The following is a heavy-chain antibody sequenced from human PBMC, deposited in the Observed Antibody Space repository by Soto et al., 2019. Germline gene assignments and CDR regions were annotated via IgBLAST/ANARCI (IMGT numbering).Heavy chain of an antibody. Sequence: SQTLSLTWAISWDSVSSKSAAWNWIRQSPSRGLEWLGRTYYRSKWYNEYEVSVKSRISINPDTSKNQFSLQLNSVTPEDTAVYYCARVLLEDRAAPPKSSDYLGQRTLVAVSS. CDR1: WDSVSSKSAA. J-gene: IGHJ4*02. CDR3: ARVLLEDRAAPPKSSDY. V-gene: IGHV6-1*01. D-gene: IGHD1-26*01. CDR2: TYYRSKWYN.